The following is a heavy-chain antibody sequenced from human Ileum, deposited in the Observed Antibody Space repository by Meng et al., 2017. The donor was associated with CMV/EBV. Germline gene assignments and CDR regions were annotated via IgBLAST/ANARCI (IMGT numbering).Heavy chain of an antibody. J-gene: IGHJ4*02. CDR2: IYHSGST. D-gene: IGHD3-3*01. V-gene: IGHV4-4*02. Sequence: AVSGGSISSSKWWSGVLQPPGKGLEWIGEIYHSGSTKYNPSLKSRVTISVDKSKNQFSLKLSSVTAADTAVYYCARGGAYFGVVIAYWGQGTLVTVSS. CDR3: ARGGAYFGVVIAY. CDR1: GGSISSSKW.